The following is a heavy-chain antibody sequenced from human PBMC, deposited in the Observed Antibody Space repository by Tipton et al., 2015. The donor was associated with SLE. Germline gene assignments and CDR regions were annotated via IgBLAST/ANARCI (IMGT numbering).Heavy chain of an antibody. Sequence: TLSLTCAVSGYSISSGYYWGWIRQPPGKGLEWIGEINHSGSTNYNPSLKSRVTISVDTSKNQFSLKLSSVTAADTAVYYCARDFDIWGQGTMVTVSS. CDR3: ARDFDI. V-gene: IGHV4-38-2*02. J-gene: IGHJ3*02. CDR2: INHSGST. CDR1: GYSISSGYY.